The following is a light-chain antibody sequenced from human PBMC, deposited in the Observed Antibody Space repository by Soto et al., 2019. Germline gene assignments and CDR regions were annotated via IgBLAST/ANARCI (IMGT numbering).Light chain of an antibody. V-gene: IGKV1-5*01. CDR3: QQYNSYST. Sequence: DIQMTQSPSTLSASVGDRVTITCRASQSISSWLAWYQQKPGKAPKLLIYDASSLGSGVPSRFSGSGSGTEFTLTSSSLQPDDFATYYCQQYNSYSTFGQGTKVEIK. CDR1: QSISSW. CDR2: DAS. J-gene: IGKJ1*01.